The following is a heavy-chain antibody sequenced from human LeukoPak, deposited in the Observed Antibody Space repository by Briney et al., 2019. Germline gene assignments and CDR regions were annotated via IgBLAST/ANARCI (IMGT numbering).Heavy chain of an antibody. CDR3: ARGSSSKLLWFGDVSYYYYYMDV. V-gene: IGHV1-69*05. J-gene: IGHJ6*03. Sequence: SVKVSCKASGGTFSSYAISWVRQAPGQGLEWMGGIIPIFGTANYAQKFQGRVTITTDESTSTAYMELSSLRSEDTAVYYCARGSSSKLLWFGDVSYYYYYMDVWGKGTTVTVSS. CDR2: IIPIFGTA. CDR1: GGTFSSYA. D-gene: IGHD3-10*01.